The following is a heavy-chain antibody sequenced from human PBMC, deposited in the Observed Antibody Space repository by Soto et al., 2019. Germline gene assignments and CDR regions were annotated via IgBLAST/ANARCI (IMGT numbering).Heavy chain of an antibody. V-gene: IGHV3-30*03. Sequence: QIQLVESGGDVVQPGRSLRLSCAASGFNFGFFGMHWVRQAPGKGLEWVAFISGDGINTHYADSVRGRFTLSRDYSNKTMYLQMDTQREDDTALYYCARGNLCFDFDSWSQGTLVTVSS. CDR3: ARGNLCFDFDS. CDR1: GFNFGFFG. J-gene: IGHJ4*02. CDR2: ISGDGINT.